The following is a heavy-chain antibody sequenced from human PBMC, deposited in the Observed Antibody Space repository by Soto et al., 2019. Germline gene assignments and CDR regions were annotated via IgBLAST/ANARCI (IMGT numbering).Heavy chain of an antibody. CDR1: GFTFSDYY. Sequence: PGGSLRLSCAASGFTFSDYYMSWIRQAPGKGLECVSYITSSGSPIYYADSVKGRFTISRDNAKSSLYLQMNSLRAEDTAVYYCARGAFTGWFDPWGQGTLVTVSS. V-gene: IGHV3-11*01. CDR2: ITSSGSPI. D-gene: IGHD4-4*01. CDR3: ARGAFTGWFDP. J-gene: IGHJ5*02.